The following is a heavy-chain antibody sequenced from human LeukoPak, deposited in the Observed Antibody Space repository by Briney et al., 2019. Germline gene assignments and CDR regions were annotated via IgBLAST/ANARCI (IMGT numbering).Heavy chain of an antibody. J-gene: IGHJ3*02. V-gene: IGHV3-23*01. CDR3: VSFYYDFWSGYPDAFDI. CDR1: GFTFSSYA. CDR2: ISGSGGST. D-gene: IGHD3-3*01. Sequence: PGGSLRLSCAASGFTFSSYAMSWVRQAPGKGLEWVSAISGSGGSTYYADSVKGRFTISRDNSKNTLYLQMNSLRAEDTAVYYCVSFYYDFWSGYPDAFDIWGQGTMVTVSS.